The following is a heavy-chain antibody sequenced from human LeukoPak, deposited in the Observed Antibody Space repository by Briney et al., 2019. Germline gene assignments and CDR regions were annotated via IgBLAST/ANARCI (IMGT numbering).Heavy chain of an antibody. CDR3: ARAVAGKKLYYFDY. CDR2: ISSSSSYI. Sequence: GGSPRLSFAASGFTFSSYSMNWVRQAPGKGLEWVSSISSSSSYIYYADSVKGRFTISIDIAKHSLYLQMNSLRAEDTAVYYCARAVAGKKLYYFDYWGQGTLITVSS. CDR1: GFTFSSYS. V-gene: IGHV3-21*04. D-gene: IGHD6-19*01. J-gene: IGHJ4*02.